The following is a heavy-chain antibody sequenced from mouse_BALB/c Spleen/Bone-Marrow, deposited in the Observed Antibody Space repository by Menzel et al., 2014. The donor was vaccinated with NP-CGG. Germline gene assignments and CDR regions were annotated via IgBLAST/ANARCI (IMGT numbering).Heavy chain of an antibody. J-gene: IGHJ3*01. V-gene: IGHV5-17*02. CDR1: GFTFSSFG. Sequence: EVQMVESGGGLVQPGGSRKLSCADSGFTFSSFGMHWVRQAPEKGLEWVAYISSGSSTIYYADTVKGRFTSARDNPKNPLFLQMTSLRSEDTAMYYCARGGNFSWFAYLGQCTLFTFSA. CDR3: ARGGNFSWFAY. CDR2: ISSGSSTI. D-gene: IGHD2-1*01.